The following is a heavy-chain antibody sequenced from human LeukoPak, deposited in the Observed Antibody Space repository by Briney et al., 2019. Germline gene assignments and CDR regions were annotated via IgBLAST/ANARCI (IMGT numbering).Heavy chain of an antibody. CDR1: GFTFSSYS. J-gene: IGHJ3*02. CDR3: ARDLQRTSSAGAFDI. D-gene: IGHD1-14*01. CDR2: ISSSSSYI. V-gene: IGHV3-21*01. Sequence: GGSLRLSCAASGFTFSSYSMNWVRQAPGKGLEWVSSISSSSSYIYYADSVKGRVTISRDNSKNTLYLQMNSLRAEDTAVYYCARDLQRTSSAGAFDIWGQGTMVTVSS.